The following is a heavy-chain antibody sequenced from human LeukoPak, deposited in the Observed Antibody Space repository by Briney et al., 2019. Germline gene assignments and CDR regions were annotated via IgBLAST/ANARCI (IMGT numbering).Heavy chain of an antibody. CDR3: ARDRGYSCGRPDNWFDP. CDR2: IIPILGIA. D-gene: IGHD5-18*01. CDR1: GGTFSSYA. Sequence: SVKVSCKASGGTFSSYAISWVRQAPGQGLEWMGRIIPILGIANYAQKFQGRVTITADKSTSTAYMELSSLRSEDTAVYYCARDRGYSCGRPDNWFDPWGQGTLVTVSS. J-gene: IGHJ5*02. V-gene: IGHV1-69*04.